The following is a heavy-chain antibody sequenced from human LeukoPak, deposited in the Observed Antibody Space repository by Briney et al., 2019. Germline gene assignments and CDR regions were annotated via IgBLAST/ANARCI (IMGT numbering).Heavy chain of an antibody. CDR2: IYPANSDT. CDR1: GYSFPNYR. J-gene: IGHJ3*02. CDR3: ASEGFKPDAGFDI. Sequence: GESLKISCKGSGYSFPNYRIGRVRQMPGKGLEWMGLIYPANSDTRYSPSYQGQVTISADKSISTAYLQWSSLKASDTAMYYSASEGFKPDAGFDIWGQGTMVTVSS. D-gene: IGHD3-3*01. V-gene: IGHV5-51*01.